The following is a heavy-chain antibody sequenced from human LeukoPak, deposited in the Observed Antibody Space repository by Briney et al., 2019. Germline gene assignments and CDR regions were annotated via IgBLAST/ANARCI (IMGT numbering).Heavy chain of an antibody. D-gene: IGHD3-3*01. V-gene: IGHV4-4*07. J-gene: IGHJ5*02. CDR3: ARNDFWSGSNWFDP. Sequence: PSETLSLTCTVSGGSISNYYWSWIRQPAGKGLEWIGRIYTSGSTNYNPSLKSRVTMSVDTSKNQFSLKLSSVTAADTAVYYCARNDFWSGSNWFDPWGQGTLVTVSS. CDR2: IYTSGST. CDR1: GGSISNYY.